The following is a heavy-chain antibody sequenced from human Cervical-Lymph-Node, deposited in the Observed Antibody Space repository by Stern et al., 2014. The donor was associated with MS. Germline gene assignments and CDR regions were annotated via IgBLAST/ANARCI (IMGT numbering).Heavy chain of an antibody. V-gene: IGHV3-33*01. CDR2: IWYDGSNR. Sequence: VQLVGSGGGVVQPGRSLRLSCAASGFTFSSSGMHWVRQAPGKGLGWLASIWYDGSNRYYADSVKGRFTISRDNSKNTLYLQMNSLRAEDTAVYYCAREGGNTAEYFQHWGQGTLVTVSS. J-gene: IGHJ1*01. D-gene: IGHD4-23*01. CDR3: AREGGNTAEYFQH. CDR1: GFTFSSSG.